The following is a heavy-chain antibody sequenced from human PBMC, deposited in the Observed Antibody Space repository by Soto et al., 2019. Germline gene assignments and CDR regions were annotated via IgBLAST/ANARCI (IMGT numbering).Heavy chain of an antibody. CDR3: AIGTSGYDVYYYYYMDV. D-gene: IGHD5-12*01. CDR1: GFRFRDYY. CDR2: ISSTGSII. V-gene: IGHV3-11*01. Sequence: QVQLVESGGGLVKPGGSLRLSCAASGFRFRDYYMSWIRQAPGKGLEWISYISSTGSIIYQADSVEGRFTVSRDNAESSLYLQMDSLRADDTAVYYCAIGTSGYDVYYYYYMDVWGKGTTVTVSS. J-gene: IGHJ6*03.